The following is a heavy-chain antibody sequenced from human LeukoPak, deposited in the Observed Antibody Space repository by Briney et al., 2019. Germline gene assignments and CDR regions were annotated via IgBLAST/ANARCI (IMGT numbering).Heavy chain of an antibody. J-gene: IGHJ4*02. Sequence: SETLSLTCAVYGGSFSGYYWSWIRQPPGKGLEWIGEINHSGSTNYNPSLKSRVTISVDTSKNQFSLKLSSVTAADTAVYYCARGRLLNYRGQGTLVTVSS. CDR1: GGSFSGYY. CDR3: ARGRLLNY. CDR2: INHSGST. V-gene: IGHV4-34*01.